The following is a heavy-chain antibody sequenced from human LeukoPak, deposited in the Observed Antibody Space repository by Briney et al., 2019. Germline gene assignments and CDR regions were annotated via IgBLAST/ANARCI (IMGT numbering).Heavy chain of an antibody. D-gene: IGHD4-11*01. CDR1: GGSISSYY. CDR3: SREDPSGYSNA. V-gene: IGHV4-59*12. CDR2: IYYSGST. J-gene: IGHJ5*02. Sequence: PSETLSLTCTVSGGSISSYYWSWIRQPPGKGLEWIGYIYYSGSTNYNPSLKSRVTISVDTSKNQFSLQLTFVTPEDTAMYYCSREDPSGYSNAWGQGTLVTVSS.